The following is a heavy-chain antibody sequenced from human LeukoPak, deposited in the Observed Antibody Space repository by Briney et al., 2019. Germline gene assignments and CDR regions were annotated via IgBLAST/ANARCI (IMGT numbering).Heavy chain of an antibody. D-gene: IGHD1-1*01. J-gene: IGHJ4*02. V-gene: IGHV1-69*06. CDR2: IIPIFGTA. Sequence: GASVKVSCKASGGTFSSYAVSWVRQAPGQGLEWMGGIIPIFGTANYAQKFQGRVTITADKSTSTAYMELSSLRSEDTAVYYCAGGTNGYFDYWGQGTLVTVSS. CDR3: AGGTNGYFDY. CDR1: GGTFSSYA.